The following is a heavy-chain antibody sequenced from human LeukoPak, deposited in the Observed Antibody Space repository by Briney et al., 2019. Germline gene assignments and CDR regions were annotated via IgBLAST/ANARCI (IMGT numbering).Heavy chain of an antibody. CDR2: ISGSSGST. D-gene: IGHD2-2*01. J-gene: IGHJ4*02. Sequence: PGGSLRLSCAASGFTFSSYAMSWVRQAPGKGLEWVSAISGSSGSTYYADSVKGRFTISRDNSKNTLYLQMNSLRAEDTAVYYCAKDRGYCSSTSCYGETTWGQGTLVTVSS. CDR3: AKDRGYCSSTSCYGETT. V-gene: IGHV3-23*01. CDR1: GFTFSSYA.